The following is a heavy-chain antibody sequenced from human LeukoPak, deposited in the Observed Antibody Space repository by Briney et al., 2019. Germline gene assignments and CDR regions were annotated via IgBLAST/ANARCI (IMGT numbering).Heavy chain of an antibody. Sequence: GGSLRLSCAASGFTFDRYTIHWVRQAPGKGLEWVSLIGRRDNNRYYADSVRGRFTISRDNSKNSLYLQMNSLRAEDTAVYYCARVGVVPAAIPVDGFDPWGQGTLVTVSS. J-gene: IGHJ5*02. CDR1: GFTFDRYT. CDR3: ARVGVVPAAIPVDGFDP. D-gene: IGHD2-2*02. V-gene: IGHV3-43*01. CDR2: IGRRDNNR.